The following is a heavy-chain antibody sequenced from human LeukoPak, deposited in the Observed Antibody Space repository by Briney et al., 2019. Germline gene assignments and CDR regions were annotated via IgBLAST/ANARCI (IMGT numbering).Heavy chain of an antibody. CDR3: AKDRDPYSSGTWDS. CDR1: GFTFNKYG. CDR2: RSDDGSAQ. Sequence: GRSLRLSCIAPGFTFNKYGMHWVRQAPGKGLEWVAVRSDDGSAQHYADSVRGRFTISRDNSKNTLSLQMNSLRPEDTAMYFCAKDRDPYSSGTWDSWGQGTLVIVSS. J-gene: IGHJ1*01. V-gene: IGHV3-30*18. D-gene: IGHD3-22*01.